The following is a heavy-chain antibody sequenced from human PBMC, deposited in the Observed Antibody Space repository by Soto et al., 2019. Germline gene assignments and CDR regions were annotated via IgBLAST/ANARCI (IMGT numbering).Heavy chain of an antibody. D-gene: IGHD5-12*01. J-gene: IGHJ4*02. V-gene: IGHV4-30-4*01. Sequence: PSETLSLTCSVSGGSINSNAYYWSWIRQPPGKGLEWLGYIHNSGSSHYRPSLKSRLNISLDTSKNQFSLKVTPVTPADTAVYSCARLRDGYNSFDYWGLGILVTVSS. CDR2: IHNSGSS. CDR1: GGSINSNAYY. CDR3: ARLRDGYNSFDY.